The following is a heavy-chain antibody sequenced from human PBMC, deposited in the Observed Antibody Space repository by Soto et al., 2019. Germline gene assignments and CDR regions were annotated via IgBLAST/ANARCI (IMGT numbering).Heavy chain of an antibody. CDR1: GGSISSGGYY. J-gene: IGHJ4*02. Sequence: SETLSLTCTVSGGSISSGGYYWSWIRQHPGKGLEWIGYIYYSGSTYYNPSLKSRVTISVDTSKNQFSLKLSSVTAADTAVYYCARETTVTIHYFDYWGQGALVTVSS. CDR2: IYYSGST. D-gene: IGHD4-17*01. V-gene: IGHV4-31*03. CDR3: ARETTVTIHYFDY.